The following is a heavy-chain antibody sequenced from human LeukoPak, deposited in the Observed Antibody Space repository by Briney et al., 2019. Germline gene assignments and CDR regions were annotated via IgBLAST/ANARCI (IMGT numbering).Heavy chain of an antibody. D-gene: IGHD2-2*01. CDR3: ARYIVVVPRGAINDAFDI. J-gene: IGHJ3*02. V-gene: IGHV3-74*01. Sequence: QAGGSLRLSCAASGFTLSSYWMHWVRQGPGKGLVWVSRINSDGRSISYADSVKGRFTISRDNSKNTLYLQMNSLRAEDTAVYYCARYIVVVPRGAINDAFDIWGQGTMVTVSS. CDR1: GFTLSSYW. CDR2: INSDGRSI.